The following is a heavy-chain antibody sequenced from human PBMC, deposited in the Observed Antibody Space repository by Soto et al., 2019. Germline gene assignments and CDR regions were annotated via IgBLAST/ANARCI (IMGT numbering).Heavy chain of an antibody. CDR2: IYWDDDK. Sequence: QITLKESGPTLVTPTQTLTLTCSFSGFSLTTRPMGVGWIRQPPGKALEWLAVIYWDDDKRYSPSLRSRLTITKDTSNKQGVLTVTNMDPVDTATYYCAHRLGGYTWNDGYLDYWGQGILVTVSS. D-gene: IGHD1-20*01. CDR3: AHRLGGYTWNDGYLDY. V-gene: IGHV2-5*02. J-gene: IGHJ4*02. CDR1: GFSLTTRPMG.